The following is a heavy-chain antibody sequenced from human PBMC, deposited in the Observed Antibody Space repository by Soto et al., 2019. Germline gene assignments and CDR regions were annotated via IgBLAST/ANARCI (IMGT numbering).Heavy chain of an antibody. CDR3: ARWSYLDY. J-gene: IGHJ4*02. CDR1: GFTFGSYW. Sequence: GGSLRLSCAVSGFTFGSYWMNWVRLIPGKGLEWVAYIKPDGSATYYVDSVKGRFTISRDNAKNSLYLQMNSLRVEDTSVYYCARWSYLDYWGQGTRVTVSS. CDR2: IKPDGSAT. D-gene: IGHD3-3*01. V-gene: IGHV3-7*01.